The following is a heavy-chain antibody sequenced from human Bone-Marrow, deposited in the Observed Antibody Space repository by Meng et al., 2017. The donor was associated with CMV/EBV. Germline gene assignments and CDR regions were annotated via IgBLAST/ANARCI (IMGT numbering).Heavy chain of an antibody. D-gene: IGHD2-2*01. Sequence: SVKVSCKASGGTFSSYAISWVRQAPGQGLEWLGGIIPIFGTANYAQKFQGRVTITTDESTSTAYMELSSLRSEDTAVYYCARVIPGDVVVPAARNYYYGMDFWGQGTTVTVSS. CDR3: ARVIPGDVVVPAARNYYYGMDF. CDR1: GGTFSSYA. V-gene: IGHV1-69*05. J-gene: IGHJ6*02. CDR2: IIPIFGTA.